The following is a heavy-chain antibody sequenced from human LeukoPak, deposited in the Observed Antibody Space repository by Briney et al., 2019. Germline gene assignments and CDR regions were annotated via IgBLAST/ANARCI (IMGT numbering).Heavy chain of an antibody. J-gene: IGHJ5*02. V-gene: IGHV3-30-3*01. CDR1: GFTFSSYA. Sequence: GGSLRLSCAAPGFTFSSYAMHWVRQAPGKGLEWVAVISYDGSNKYYADSVKGRFTISRDNSKNTLYLQMNSLRAEDTAVYYCARDSVAGLNWFDPWGQGTLVTVSS. CDR2: ISYDGSNK. D-gene: IGHD6-19*01. CDR3: ARDSVAGLNWFDP.